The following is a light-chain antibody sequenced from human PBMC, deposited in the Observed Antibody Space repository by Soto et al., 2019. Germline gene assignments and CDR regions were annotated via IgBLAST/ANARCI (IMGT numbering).Light chain of an antibody. Sequence: DIQLPQSPSFLSASVGDRVTITCRASQGISSYLAWYQQKPGKAPKLLIYSASTLQSGVPSRFSGSESGSEFTLTISSLQPEDFGTYYCQQLNTYPVTFGPGTKVDIK. CDR3: QQLNTYPVT. CDR2: SAS. CDR1: QGISSY. J-gene: IGKJ3*01. V-gene: IGKV1-9*01.